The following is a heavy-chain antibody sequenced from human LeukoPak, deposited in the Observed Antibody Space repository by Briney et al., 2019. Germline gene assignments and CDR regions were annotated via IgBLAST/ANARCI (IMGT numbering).Heavy chain of an antibody. Sequence: ASVKVSCKASGYTFTSYGISWVRQAPGQGLEWMGWISAYNGNTNYAQKLQGRATMTTDTSTSTAYMELRSLRSDDTAVYYCARVELYYYDSSGYLSNYYYYMDVWGKGTTVTVSS. V-gene: IGHV1-18*01. CDR2: ISAYNGNT. CDR3: ARVELYYYDSSGYLSNYYYYMDV. D-gene: IGHD3-22*01. J-gene: IGHJ6*03. CDR1: GYTFTSYG.